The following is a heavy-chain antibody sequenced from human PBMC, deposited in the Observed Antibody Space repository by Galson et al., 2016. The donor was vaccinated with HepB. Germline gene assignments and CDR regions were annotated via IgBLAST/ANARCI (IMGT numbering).Heavy chain of an antibody. V-gene: IGHV1-46*01. J-gene: IGHJ5*02. CDR2: INPSGGIT. CDR1: GYTFSSFQ. D-gene: IGHD1-26*01. CDR3: ARDFYGSGVSLQFDP. Sequence: SVKVSCKASGYTFSSFQMHWVRQAPGQGLEWMGIINPSGGITIYAQKFQDRVTMTRDTSTSTVYMELSSLRSEDTAVYYCARDFYGSGVSLQFDPWGQGTLVTVSS.